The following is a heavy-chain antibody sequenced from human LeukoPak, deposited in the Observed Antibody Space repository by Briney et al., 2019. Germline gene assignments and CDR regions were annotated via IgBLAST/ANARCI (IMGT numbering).Heavy chain of an antibody. D-gene: IGHD1-7*01. CDR3: ARDITGTDFDY. CDR2: INPNSGGT. CDR1: GYTFTGYY. J-gene: IGHJ4*02. V-gene: IGHV1-2*06. Sequence: ASVKVSCKASGYTFTGYYVHWVRQAPGQGLEWMGRINPNSGGTNYAQKFQGRVTMTRDTSISTAYMELSRLRSDDTAVYYCARDITGTDFDYWGQGTLVTVSS.